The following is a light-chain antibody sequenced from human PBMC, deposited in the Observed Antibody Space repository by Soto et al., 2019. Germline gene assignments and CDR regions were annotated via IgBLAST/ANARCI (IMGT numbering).Light chain of an antibody. CDR1: QNIGTS. Sequence: DIQMTPSPSALSASVGDRVTLTCRASQNIGTSLAWYQQKPGRAPKVLIYDVSTLERGVPSRFSGSQFGSEFTLTISGLQPDDFATYYCQQYSNFATFGQGTKVDI. CDR3: QQYSNFAT. CDR2: DVS. J-gene: IGKJ1*01. V-gene: IGKV1-5*01.